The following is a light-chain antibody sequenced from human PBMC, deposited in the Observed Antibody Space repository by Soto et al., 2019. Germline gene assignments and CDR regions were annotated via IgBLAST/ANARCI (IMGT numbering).Light chain of an antibody. V-gene: IGKV1-6*01. CDR3: LQDYNYPWT. CDR1: RYIRTA. J-gene: IGKJ1*01. CDR2: VAS. Sequence: IQMTQSPSSLSASVGDRVTITCRASRYIRTALSWYQHRPGQAPKVLICVASSLQSGVPSRFSGSGYGTDFSLTISSLQPEDFATYYCLQDYNYPWTFGQGTKVDIK.